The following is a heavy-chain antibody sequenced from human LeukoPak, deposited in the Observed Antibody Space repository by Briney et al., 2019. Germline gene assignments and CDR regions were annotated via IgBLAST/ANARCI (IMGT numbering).Heavy chain of an antibody. Sequence: ASVKVSCKASGYTFTNYDINWVRQAPGQGLEWMGWMNPNSGNTDYAQKFQGRVTMTKNTSIDTAYMELSSLISEDTAVYYCARVSPYYFDSGSFYNDRYNWFDPWGQGTLVTVSS. CDR1: GYTFTNYD. J-gene: IGHJ5*02. D-gene: IGHD3-10*01. V-gene: IGHV1-8*01. CDR3: ARVSPYYFDSGSFYNDRYNWFDP. CDR2: MNPNSGNT.